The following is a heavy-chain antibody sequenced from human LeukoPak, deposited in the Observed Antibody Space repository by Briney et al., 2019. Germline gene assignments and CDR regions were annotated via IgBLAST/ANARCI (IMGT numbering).Heavy chain of an antibody. CDR2: MNPNSGNT. V-gene: IGHV1-8*01. J-gene: IGHJ5*02. CDR1: GYTFTSYD. Sequence: GASVKVSCKASGYTFTSYDIHWVRQATGQGLEWMGWMNPNSGNTGYAQKFQGRVTMTRNTSISTAYMELSSLRSEDTAVYYCARGAKYSSSWYAVQPWGQGTLVTVSS. D-gene: IGHD6-13*01. CDR3: ARGAKYSSSWYAVQP.